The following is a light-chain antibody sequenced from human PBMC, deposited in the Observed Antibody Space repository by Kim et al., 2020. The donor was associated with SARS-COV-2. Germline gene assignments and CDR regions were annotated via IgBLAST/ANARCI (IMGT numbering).Light chain of an antibody. CDR3: QAWDSSTVV. Sequence: SVSPGQPASIPRSGDKLGDKYACWYQQKPGQSPVLVIYQDSKRPSGIPERFSGSNSGNTATLTISGTQAMDEADYYCQAWDSSTVVFGGGTQLTVL. CDR1: KLGDKY. CDR2: QDS. V-gene: IGLV3-1*01. J-gene: IGLJ2*01.